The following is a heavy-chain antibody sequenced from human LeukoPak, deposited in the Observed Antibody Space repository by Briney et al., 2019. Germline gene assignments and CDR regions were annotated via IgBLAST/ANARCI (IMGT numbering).Heavy chain of an antibody. D-gene: IGHD4-11*01. J-gene: IGHJ4*02. CDR1: GYTFTSYD. V-gene: IGHV1-8*01. CDR2: MNPNSGNT. CDR3: ARYSSRDEYYFDY. Sequence: ASVTVSCKASGYTFTSYDINWVRQAPGQGLEWMGWMNPNSGNTGYAQKFQGRVTMTRNTSISTAYMELSSLRSEDTAVYYCARYSSRDEYYFDYWGQGTLVTVSS.